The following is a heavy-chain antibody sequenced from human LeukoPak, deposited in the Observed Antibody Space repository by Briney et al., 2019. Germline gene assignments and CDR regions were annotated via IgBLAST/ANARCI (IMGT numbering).Heavy chain of an antibody. CDR3: PRDRAMTQLWVECDS. V-gene: IGHV3-53*04. Sequence: GRTLRLSCTVSVLLVNNFYTSCVPHAPGRGLECVSLIRDSGETFYADSVKRRLNISSHNPKNQMFLQMNRLTVEDTAVYFFPRDRAMTQLWVECDSWGQGTLVTVSS. CDR2: IRDSGET. J-gene: IGHJ5*01. D-gene: IGHD1-1*01. CDR1: VLLVNNFY.